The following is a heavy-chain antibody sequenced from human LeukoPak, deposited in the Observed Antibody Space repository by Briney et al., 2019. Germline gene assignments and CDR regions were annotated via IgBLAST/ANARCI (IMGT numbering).Heavy chain of an antibody. V-gene: IGHV3-30-3*01. J-gene: IGHJ5*02. CDR2: ISYDGSNK. D-gene: IGHD6-19*01. Sequence: PGRSLRLSCAASGFTFSSYAMHWVRQAPVKGLEWVAVISYDGSNKYYADSVKGRFTISRDNSKNTLYLQMNSPRAEDTAVYYCARSPRGNSSGWYNWFDPWGQGTLVTVSS. CDR3: ARSPRGNSSGWYNWFDP. CDR1: GFTFSSYA.